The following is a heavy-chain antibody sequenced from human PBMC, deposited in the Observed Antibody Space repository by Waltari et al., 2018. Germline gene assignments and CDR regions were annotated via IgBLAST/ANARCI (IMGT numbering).Heavy chain of an antibody. CDR2: IYYSGST. V-gene: IGHV4-39*01. D-gene: IGHD6-13*01. Sequence: QLQLQESGPGLVKPSETLSLTCTVSGGSISSSSYYWGWIRQPPGKGLEWIGSIYYSGSTYYNPSLKSRVTISVDTSKNQFSLKLSSVTAADTAVYYCARHGNLVTPFDYWGQGTLVTVSS. CDR3: ARHGNLVTPFDY. CDR1: GGSISSSSYY. J-gene: IGHJ4*02.